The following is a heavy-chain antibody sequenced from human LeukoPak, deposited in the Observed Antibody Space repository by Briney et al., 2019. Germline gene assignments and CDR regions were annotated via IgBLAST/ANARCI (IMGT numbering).Heavy chain of an antibody. V-gene: IGHV3-48*03. CDR2: TSSSATTK. CDR1: GFIFSRYE. Sequence: PGGSLRLSCAASGFIFSRYEMNWVRQAPGKGLEWVSYTSSSATTKYYADSVKGRFTISRDNTKNSLYLQMDSLRAEDTAVYYCARASGCSSTTSFALGFGAFDIWGQGTMVTVSS. CDR3: ARASGCSSTTSFALGFGAFDI. J-gene: IGHJ3*02. D-gene: IGHD2-2*01.